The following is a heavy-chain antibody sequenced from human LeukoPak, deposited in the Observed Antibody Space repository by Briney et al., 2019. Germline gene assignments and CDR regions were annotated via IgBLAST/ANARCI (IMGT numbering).Heavy chain of an antibody. D-gene: IGHD3-10*01. V-gene: IGHV4-39*01. CDR3: AKHYMGSYDNRGLDY. J-gene: IGHJ4*02. CDR1: GGSFSSYY. CDR2: IYYSGYT. Sequence: SETLSLTCAVYGGSFSSYYWGWIRQPPGKGLEWIGSIYYSGYTYYNPSVESRVTISVDTSKNQFSLKLSSVTAADTAVYYCAKHYMGSYDNRGLDYWGQGTLVTVSS.